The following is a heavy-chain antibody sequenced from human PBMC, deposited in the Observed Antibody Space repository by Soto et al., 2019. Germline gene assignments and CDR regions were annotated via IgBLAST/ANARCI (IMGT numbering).Heavy chain of an antibody. D-gene: IGHD3-10*01. CDR2: IIPIFGTA. J-gene: IGHJ6*02. V-gene: IGHV1-69*13. Sequence: GASVKVSCKASGGTFSSYSISWVLQAPGQGLEWMGGIIPIFGTANYAQKFQGRVTITADESTSTAYMELSSLRSEDTAVYYCARDRITMVRGVPIPYYYYYYGMDVRGQGTTVTVSS. CDR1: GGTFSSYS. CDR3: ARDRITMVRGVPIPYYYYYYGMDV.